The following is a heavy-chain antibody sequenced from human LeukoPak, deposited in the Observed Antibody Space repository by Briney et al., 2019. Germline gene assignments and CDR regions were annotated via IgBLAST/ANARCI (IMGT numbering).Heavy chain of an antibody. CDR3: ARVRVGATSIDY. J-gene: IGHJ4*02. CDR1: GYIYTGYY. Sequence: GASVKVSCKASGYIYTGYYMHWVRQAPGQGLEWMGIISPSGGGTSYAQKFQGRVTMTRDTSTSTVYMELSRLRSDDTAVYYCARVRVGATSIDYWGQGTLVTVSS. V-gene: IGHV1-46*01. CDR2: ISPSGGGT. D-gene: IGHD1-26*01.